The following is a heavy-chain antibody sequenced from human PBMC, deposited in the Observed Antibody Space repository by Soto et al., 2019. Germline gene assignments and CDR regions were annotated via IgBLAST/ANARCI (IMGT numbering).Heavy chain of an antibody. CDR2: INTDGSST. J-gene: IGHJ3*01. CDR1: GFSFSSYW. V-gene: IGHV3-74*01. D-gene: IGHD3-9*01. Sequence: EVQLVESGGGLVQPGGSLRLSCADSGFSFSSYWMHWVRQGPGKGLVWVSRINTDGSSTNYADSVKGRFTISRDNAKNTGYLQRNSLRAEDTAVYYCARSPGGYYIDWGQGTMVTVSS. CDR3: ARSPGGYYID.